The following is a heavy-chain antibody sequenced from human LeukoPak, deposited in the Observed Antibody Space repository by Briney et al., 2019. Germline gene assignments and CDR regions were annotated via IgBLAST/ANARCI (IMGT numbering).Heavy chain of an antibody. CDR2: IIPIFGTA. Sequence: ASVKVSCKASGGTFSSYAISWVRQAPGQGLEWMGGIIPIFGTANYAQKFQGRVTITADESTSTAYMELSSLRSEDTAVYYCASREYRFWSGYYRPYFDYWGQGTLVTVSS. CDR1: GGTFSSYA. D-gene: IGHD3-3*01. CDR3: ASREYRFWSGYYRPYFDY. V-gene: IGHV1-69*13. J-gene: IGHJ4*02.